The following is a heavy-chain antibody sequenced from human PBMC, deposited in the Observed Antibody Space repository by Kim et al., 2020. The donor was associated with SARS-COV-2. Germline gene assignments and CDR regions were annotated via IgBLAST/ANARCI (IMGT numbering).Heavy chain of an antibody. J-gene: IGHJ6*02. CDR3: ARGSRAGYYNMDV. CDR1: GDSIRSYY. CDR2: IYFSGST. D-gene: IGHD2-2*01. V-gene: IGHV4-59*01. Sequence: SETLSLTCTVSGDSIRSYYWSWIRQPPGKGLEWIGYIYFSGSTSYNPSLQSRVTISADTSKNQFSLKLTSVTAADTAVYYCARGSRAGYYNMDVWGQGITVTVSS.